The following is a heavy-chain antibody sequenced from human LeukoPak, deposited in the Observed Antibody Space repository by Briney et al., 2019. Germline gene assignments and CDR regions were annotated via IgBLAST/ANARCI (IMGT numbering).Heavy chain of an antibody. CDR3: ATDRGYTTFDI. D-gene: IGHD3-10*01. V-gene: IGHV3-7*01. J-gene: IGHJ4*02. CDR1: VITLRTSW. Sequence: GGSLRLSRAASVITLRTSWMTWLRQAPGKGREWVASMNGDETYVNYAGSVRGRFTISRDNSKNSFFLQMNSLRVEDTAIYYCATDRGYTTFDIWGQGTLVSVSS. CDR2: MNGDETYV.